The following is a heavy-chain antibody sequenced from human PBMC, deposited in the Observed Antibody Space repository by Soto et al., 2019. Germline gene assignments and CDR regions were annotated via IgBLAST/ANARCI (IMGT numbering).Heavy chain of an antibody. CDR3: VRYSDGTFRGYVF. Sequence: EVQLVESGGGLVQPGGSLRLSCGVSGFSFSAYWMSWVRQAPGKGLEWVANLNQDGSDTYYLDSVKGRFTISRDNAKHSRFLKRHGLGVDDTALYYCVRYSDGTFRGYVFWGQGTLVTVSS. J-gene: IGHJ4*02. CDR2: LNQDGSDT. V-gene: IGHV3-7*01. D-gene: IGHD3-22*01. CDR1: GFSFSAYW.